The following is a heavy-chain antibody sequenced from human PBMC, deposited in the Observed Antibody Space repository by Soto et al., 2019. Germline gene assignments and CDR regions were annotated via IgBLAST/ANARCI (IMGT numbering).Heavy chain of an antibody. CDR3: AREKGYTSGPKNFDS. CDR2: IYDSGSS. CDR1: GGSVSSGDYF. D-gene: IGHD5-12*01. Sequence: SETLSLTCTVSGGSVSSGDYFWSWIRQPPGKGLEWIGYIYDSGSSYYNPSLKSRVTMSVDTSKNQFSLKLRSVTAADTAMYYCAREKGYTSGPKNFDSWGQGTLVTVSS. J-gene: IGHJ4*02. V-gene: IGHV4-30-4*01.